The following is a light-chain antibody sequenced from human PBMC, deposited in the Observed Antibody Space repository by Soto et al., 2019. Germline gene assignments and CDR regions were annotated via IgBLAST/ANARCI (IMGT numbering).Light chain of an antibody. Sequence: DIQMTQSPSTLSASVGDRVTITCRASQSISSWLAWYKQKPGKAPKLLIYKASSLESGVPSRFSCSGSGTEFTLTISSLQPDDFATDYCQQYNSYPYTLGKGTKLEIK. V-gene: IGKV1-5*03. J-gene: IGKJ2*01. CDR1: QSISSW. CDR2: KAS. CDR3: QQYNSYPYT.